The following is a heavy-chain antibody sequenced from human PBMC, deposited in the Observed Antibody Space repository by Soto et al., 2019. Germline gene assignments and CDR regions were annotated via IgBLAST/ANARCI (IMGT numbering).Heavy chain of an antibody. CDR2: ITWNGANS. CDR1: GFRFDDYN. V-gene: IGHV3-43*01. J-gene: IGHJ6*02. D-gene: IGHD3-3*01. CDR3: ARETLTFGSALDV. Sequence: GGSLRLSCAASGFRFDDYNMHWVRQAPGKGLEWVSLITWNGANSYYADSVKGRFTISRDGTTKSLSLQMASLKREDTGLYFCARETLTFGSALDVWGQGTTVTVSS.